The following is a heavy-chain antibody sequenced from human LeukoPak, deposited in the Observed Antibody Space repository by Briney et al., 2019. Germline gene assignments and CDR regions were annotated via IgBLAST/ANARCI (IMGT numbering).Heavy chain of an antibody. CDR2: ISSNGGST. D-gene: IGHD5-18*01. J-gene: IGHJ6*03. CDR1: GFTFSSYA. Sequence: PGGSLRLSCAASGFTFSSYAMHWVRQAPGKGLEYVSAISSNGGSTYYANSVKGRFTISRDNSKNTLYLQMGSLRAEDMAVYYCAREQIAYSYYDYYYMDVWGKGTTVTVSS. CDR3: AREQIAYSYYDYYYMDV. V-gene: IGHV3-64*01.